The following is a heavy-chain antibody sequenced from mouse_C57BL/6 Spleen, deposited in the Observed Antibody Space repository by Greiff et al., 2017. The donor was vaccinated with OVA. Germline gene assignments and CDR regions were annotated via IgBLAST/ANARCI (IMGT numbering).Heavy chain of an antibody. CDR2: IYPGDGVT. D-gene: IGHD2-3*01. V-gene: IGHV1-82*01. J-gene: IGHJ3*01. CDR3: AREGDGPWFAY. CDR1: GYAFSSSW. Sequence: QVQLQQSGPELVKPGASVKISCKASGYAFSSSWLNWVKQRPGKGLEWIGRIYPGDGVTNYNGKFKGKATLTADKSSSPAYMKRSSRTSDDSAVDFCAREGDGPWFAYWGKGTLVTVSA.